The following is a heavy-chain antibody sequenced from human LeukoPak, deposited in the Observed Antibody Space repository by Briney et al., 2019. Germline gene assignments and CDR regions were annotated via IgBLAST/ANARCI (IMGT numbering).Heavy chain of an antibody. Sequence: SETLSLTCTVSGGSISSYYWSWIRQPPGKGLEWIGYIYYSGSTNYNPSLKSRVTISVDTSKNQFSLKLSSVTAADTAVYYCTRDRPRGPYGSGSYYRDREFDYWGQGTLVTVSS. J-gene: IGHJ4*02. D-gene: IGHD3-10*01. CDR3: TRDRPRGPYGSGSYYRDREFDY. CDR2: IYYSGST. CDR1: GGSISSYY. V-gene: IGHV4-59*01.